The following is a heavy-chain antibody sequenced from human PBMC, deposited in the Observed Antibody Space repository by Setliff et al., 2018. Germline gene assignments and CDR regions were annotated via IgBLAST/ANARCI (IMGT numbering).Heavy chain of an antibody. J-gene: IGHJ6*03. Sequence: LSLSCAASGFSFANYAIHWVRQVPGKGLGWVSGIKWNSRSVAYAVSVRGRFTISRDNAKNSPYLQMNSLRREDTAVYYCAKDSDYDFLTGSYMDVWGKGTTVTV. D-gene: IGHD3-9*01. CDR2: IKWNSRSV. CDR1: GFSFANYA. V-gene: IGHV3-9*01. CDR3: AKDSDYDFLTGSYMDV.